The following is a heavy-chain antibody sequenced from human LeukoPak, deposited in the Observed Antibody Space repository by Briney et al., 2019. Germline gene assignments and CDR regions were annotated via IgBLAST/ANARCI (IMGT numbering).Heavy chain of an antibody. V-gene: IGHV1-8*02. J-gene: IGHJ4*02. CDR1: GYTFTSYD. CDR2: MSPKSGNT. D-gene: IGHD3-10*01. Sequence: ASVKVSCKASGYTFTSYDINWVRQASGQGLEWMGWMSPKSGNTGYAQKFQGRVTMTRNTSISTAYMELSSLRSEDTAVYYCARASLWFGELLGYWGQGTLVTVSS. CDR3: ARASLWFGELLGY.